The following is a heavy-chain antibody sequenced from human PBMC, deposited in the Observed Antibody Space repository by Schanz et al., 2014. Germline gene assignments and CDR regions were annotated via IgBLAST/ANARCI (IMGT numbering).Heavy chain of an antibody. CDR2: ISANNGNT. CDR3: TRGGYSYALSAFDI. D-gene: IGHD5-18*01. J-gene: IGHJ3*02. CDR1: GYTFTNYG. Sequence: QVQLVQSGAEVKKPGASVKVSCKASGYTFTNYGVTWVRQAPGQGLEWMGWISANNGNTNYAQKFQGRVTMTTDTSTSTAYMELRSLRSDDTALYYCTRGGYSYALSAFDIWGQGTMVTVSS. V-gene: IGHV1-18*01.